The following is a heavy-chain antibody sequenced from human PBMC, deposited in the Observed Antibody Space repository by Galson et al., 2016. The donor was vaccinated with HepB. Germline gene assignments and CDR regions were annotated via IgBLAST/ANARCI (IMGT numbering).Heavy chain of an antibody. CDR1: GFSLSTSGVG. CDR3: AQIVDFWSGFVL. D-gene: IGHD3-3*01. J-gene: IGHJ4*02. V-gene: IGHV2-5*02. CDR2: IYWDDAK. Sequence: PALVKPTQTLTLTCTFSGFSLSTSGVGVGWVRQPPGKALEWLALIYWDDAKRYSPSLKNRLTITKDTSKNQVVLTMINMDPVDTATYYCAQIVDFWSGFVLWGQGTLVTVSS.